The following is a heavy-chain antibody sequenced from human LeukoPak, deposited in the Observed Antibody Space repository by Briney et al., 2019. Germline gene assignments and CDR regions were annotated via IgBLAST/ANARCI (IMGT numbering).Heavy chain of an antibody. Sequence: PGGSLRLSCAASGFTFSSYSMNWVRQAPGKGLEWVSSISSSSSYIYYADSVKGRFTISRDNAKNSLYLQMNSLRAEDMAVYYCAREDIVVVPAAMTEEDYYYYGMDVWGQGTTVTVSS. D-gene: IGHD2-2*01. CDR2: ISSSSSYI. J-gene: IGHJ6*02. V-gene: IGHV3-21*01. CDR1: GFTFSSYS. CDR3: AREDIVVVPAAMTEEDYYYYGMDV.